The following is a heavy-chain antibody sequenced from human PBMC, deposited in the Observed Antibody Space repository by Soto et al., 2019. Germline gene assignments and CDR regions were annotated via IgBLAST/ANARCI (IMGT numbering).Heavy chain of an antibody. CDR2: ISDGGSDT. CDR3: AKERAARGPFDY. CDR1: GFTFSSYG. J-gene: IGHJ4*02. Sequence: GGSLRLSCAASGFTFSSYGMNWVRQAPGKGLEWVSAISDGGSDTYYEASVKGRFTISRDNSKNTLFLQMNSLRPEDTALYYCAKERAARGPFDYWGQGTLVTVSS. V-gene: IGHV3-23*01.